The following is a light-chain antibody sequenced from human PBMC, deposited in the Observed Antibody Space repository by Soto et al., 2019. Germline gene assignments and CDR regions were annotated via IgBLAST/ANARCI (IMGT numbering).Light chain of an antibody. V-gene: IGKV3-11*01. J-gene: IGKJ5*01. CDR3: QQRYNWPPLT. CDR1: ETVQSY. CDR2: DAS. Sequence: EVVLTQSPATLSLSPGERATLSCRASETVQSYLAWYQQKPGQAPRLLIYDASNRATGIPTRFSGSGSGTDLTLTISSLEPEDFAVYYCQQRYNWPPLTFGQGTRLEMK.